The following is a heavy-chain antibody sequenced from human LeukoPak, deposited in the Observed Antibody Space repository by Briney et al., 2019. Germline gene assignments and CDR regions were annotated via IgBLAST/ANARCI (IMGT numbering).Heavy chain of an antibody. Sequence: SSETLSLTCAVYGGSFSGYYWSWIRQPPGKGLEWIGEINHSGSTNYNPSLKSRVTISVDTSKNQFSLKLSSVTAADTAVYYCARDRTGHYNYFDYWGQGTLVTVSS. J-gene: IGHJ4*02. CDR2: INHSGST. CDR1: GGSFSGYY. CDR3: ARDRTGHYNYFDY. V-gene: IGHV4-34*01. D-gene: IGHD3-22*01.